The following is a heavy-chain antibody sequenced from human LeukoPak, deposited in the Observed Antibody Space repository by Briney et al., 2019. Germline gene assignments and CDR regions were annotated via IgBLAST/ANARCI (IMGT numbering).Heavy chain of an antibody. D-gene: IGHD2-15*01. J-gene: IGHJ4*02. Sequence: PGGSLRLSCAASGFTFSGNGMNWVRQAPGKGLEWVSYITSKNNGMYYADSVKGRFTISRDNAKNSLDLQMNSLRDEDTAVYYCARDSYGSPDYWGQGTLVTVFS. CDR3: ARDSYGSPDY. V-gene: IGHV3-48*02. CDR1: GFTFSGNG. CDR2: ITSKNNGM.